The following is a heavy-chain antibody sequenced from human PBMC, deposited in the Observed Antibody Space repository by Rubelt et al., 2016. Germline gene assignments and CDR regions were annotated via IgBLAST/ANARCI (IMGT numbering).Heavy chain of an antibody. CDR1: GYTFTSYY. D-gene: IGHD3-3*01. CDR2: INPSGGST. CDR3: ARSPRYDFEDNWFDP. V-gene: IGHV1-46*01. Sequence: QVQLVQSGAEVKKPGASVKVSCKASGYTFTSYYMHWVRQAPGQGLEWMGIINPSGGSTSYAQECQGRVTMTRDTSTSTVDMELSSLGSEDTAVYYGARSPRYDFEDNWFDPWGQGTLVTVSS. J-gene: IGHJ5*02.